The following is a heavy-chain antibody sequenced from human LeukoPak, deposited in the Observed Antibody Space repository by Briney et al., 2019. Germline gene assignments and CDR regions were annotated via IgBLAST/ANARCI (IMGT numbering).Heavy chain of an antibody. CDR3: ARRRFLEWLTQYYYYMDV. CDR2: ISGSGGST. J-gene: IGHJ6*03. V-gene: IGHV3-23*01. CDR1: GFTFSSYG. Sequence: GGSLRLSCAASGFTFSSYGMSWVRQAPGKGLEWVSGISGSGGSTYYADSVKGRFTISRDNSKNTLYLQMNSLRAEDTALYYCARRRFLEWLTQYYYYMDVWGKGTTVTVSS. D-gene: IGHD3-3*01.